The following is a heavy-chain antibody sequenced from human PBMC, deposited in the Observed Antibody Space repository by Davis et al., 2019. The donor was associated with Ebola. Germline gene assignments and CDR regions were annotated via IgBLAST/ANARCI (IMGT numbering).Heavy chain of an antibody. CDR1: GFSFKDFG. V-gene: IGHV3-30*02. Sequence: GESLKIPCEASGFSFKDFGMHWVRQAPGKGLEWVAFIWYDGRNQHYIDSVKGRFTISRDNSKNTLYLHMNNLRLEDTAVYYCAKDPAGHAAGDDYWGQGTLVTVSS. D-gene: IGHD2-2*01. CDR3: AKDPAGHAAGDDY. J-gene: IGHJ4*02. CDR2: IWYDGRNQ.